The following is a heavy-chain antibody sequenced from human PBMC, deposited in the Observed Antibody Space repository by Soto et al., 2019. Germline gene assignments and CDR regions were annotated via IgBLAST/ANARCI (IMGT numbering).Heavy chain of an antibody. Sequence: SETLSLTCTVSGGSVSSGSYYWSWIRQPPGKGLEWIGYIYYSGSTNYNPSLKSRVTISVDTSKNQFSLKLSSVTAADTAVYYCVRESRITIFGVVNNYGMDVWGQGTTVTVSS. CDR2: IYYSGST. J-gene: IGHJ6*02. V-gene: IGHV4-61*01. D-gene: IGHD3-3*01. CDR3: VRESRITIFGVVNNYGMDV. CDR1: GGSVSSGSYY.